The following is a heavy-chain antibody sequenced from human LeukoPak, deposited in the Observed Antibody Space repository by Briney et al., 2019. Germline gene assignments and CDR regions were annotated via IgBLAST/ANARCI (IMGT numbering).Heavy chain of an antibody. J-gene: IGHJ4*02. CDR2: ISGYNDNT. CDR3: ASDGYSYGSYHY. CDR1: GYTFTSYG. Sequence: ASVKVSCKAPGYTFTSYGITWVRQAPGQGLEWMGWISGYNDNTNYAQKFLGRVTMTRDTSISTAYMELSRLRSDDTAVYYCASDGYSYGSYHYWGQGTLVTVSS. V-gene: IGHV1-18*01. D-gene: IGHD5-18*01.